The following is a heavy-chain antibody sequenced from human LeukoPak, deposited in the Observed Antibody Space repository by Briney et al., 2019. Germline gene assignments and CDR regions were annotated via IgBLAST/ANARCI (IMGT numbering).Heavy chain of an antibody. J-gene: IGHJ4*02. V-gene: IGHV6-1*01. CDR2: TYYRSKWYN. D-gene: IGHD6-13*01. CDR3: AREGDGIAAAGTQYYFDY. Sequence: SQTLSLTCAISGDSASSNSAAWNWIRQSPSRGLEWLGRTYYRSKWYNDYAVSVKSRITINPDTSKNQFSLQLNSVTPEDTAVYYCAREGDGIAAAGTQYYFDYWGQGTLVTVSS. CDR1: GDSASSNSAA.